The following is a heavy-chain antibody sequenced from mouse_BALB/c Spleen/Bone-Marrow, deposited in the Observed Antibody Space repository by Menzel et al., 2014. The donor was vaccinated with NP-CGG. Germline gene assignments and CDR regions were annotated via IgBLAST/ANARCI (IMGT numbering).Heavy chain of an antibody. Sequence: DVKLVESGGGLVQPGGSLKLSCAASGFDFSRYWMSWVRQAPGKGLEWIGEINPDSSTINYTPSLQDKFIISSDNANNSLYLRMSKVRTEDTALDYCGSLQYYGFLAYGGQGTRVAVSA. J-gene: IGHJ3*01. CDR2: INPDSSTI. D-gene: IGHD1-2*01. V-gene: IGHV4-1*02. CDR1: GFDFSRYW. CDR3: GSLQYYGFLAY.